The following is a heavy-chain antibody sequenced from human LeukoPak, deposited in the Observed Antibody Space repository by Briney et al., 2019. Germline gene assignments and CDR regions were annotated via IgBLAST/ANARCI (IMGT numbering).Heavy chain of an antibody. CDR2: ISYDGSNK. V-gene: IGHV3-30*18. D-gene: IGHD1-7*01. CDR1: GFTFSSYG. Sequence: GRSLRLSCAASGFTFSSYGMHWVRQAPGKGLEWVAVISYDGSNKYYADSVKGRFTISRDNSKNTLYLQMNSLRAEDTAVYYCAKDGELELFDYWGQGTLVTVSS. J-gene: IGHJ4*02. CDR3: AKDGELELFDY.